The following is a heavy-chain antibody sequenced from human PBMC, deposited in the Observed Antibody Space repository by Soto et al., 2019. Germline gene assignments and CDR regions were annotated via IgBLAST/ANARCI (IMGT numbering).Heavy chain of an antibody. CDR3: ATGIAVAVPYYFNX. CDR2: IYYSGST. J-gene: IGHJ4*02. D-gene: IGHD6-19*01. CDR1: GGSISSYY. V-gene: IGHV4-59*01. Sequence: SEPLSLTWTVSGGSISSYYWSWIRQPPGKGLELIVYIYYSGSTNYNPSLKSRVTISIDTSKKQFSLKLSSVTASDTAVYYCATGIAVAVPYYFNXWGQATLVTVSX.